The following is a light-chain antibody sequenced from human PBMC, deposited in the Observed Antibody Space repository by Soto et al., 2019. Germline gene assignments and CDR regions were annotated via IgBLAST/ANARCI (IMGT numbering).Light chain of an antibody. Sequence: DIQMTQSPSSLSASVGDRVTITCRASQSISSYLNWSQQKPGKAPKLLIYAASSLQSGVPSRFSGSGSGTDFTLNISSLQPEDFATYYCQQSYSTPLYTFGQGTKLEIK. J-gene: IGKJ2*01. CDR1: QSISSY. V-gene: IGKV1-39*01. CDR3: QQSYSTPLYT. CDR2: AAS.